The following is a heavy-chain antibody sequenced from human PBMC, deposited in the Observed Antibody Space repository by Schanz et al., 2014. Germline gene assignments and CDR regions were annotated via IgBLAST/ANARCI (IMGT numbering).Heavy chain of an antibody. J-gene: IGHJ4*02. D-gene: IGHD2-2*01. V-gene: IGHV3-30*04. CDR1: GFTMITYA. CDR2: ITYDGSNT. CDR3: IRGDIMVVPVAHF. Sequence: VQLVASGGCLVKPGGSLRLSCAASGFTMITYAMHWVRQPPGKGLEWVAIITYDGSNTYHADSVKGRFTISRDNSKNTLYLQMNSLRAEDTAVYYCIRGDIMVVPVAHFWGQGILVTVSS.